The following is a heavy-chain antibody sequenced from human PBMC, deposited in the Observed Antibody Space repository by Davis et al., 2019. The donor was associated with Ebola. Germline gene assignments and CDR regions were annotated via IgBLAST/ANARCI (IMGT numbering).Heavy chain of an antibody. Sequence: GESLKISCAASGFTFSSYAMSWVRQAPGKGLEWVSAIRDSGGRIYYADSVKGRFTISRDNSKNTLYLQMNSLRAEDTAVYYCARHDYGDSHFDYWGQGTLVTVSS. CDR2: IRDSGGRI. CDR1: GFTFSSYA. CDR3: ARHDYGDSHFDY. V-gene: IGHV3-23*01. J-gene: IGHJ4*02. D-gene: IGHD4-17*01.